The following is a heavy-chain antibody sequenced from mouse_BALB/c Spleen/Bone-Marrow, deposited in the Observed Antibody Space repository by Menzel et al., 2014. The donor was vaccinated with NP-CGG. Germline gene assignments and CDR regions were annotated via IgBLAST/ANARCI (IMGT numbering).Heavy chain of an antibody. J-gene: IGHJ3*01. D-gene: IGHD3-2*01. CDR2: IRSKSNNYAT. Sequence: EVKLVESGGGLVQPKGSLKLSCAASGFTFXTYAMNWVRQAPGKGLEWVARIRSKSNNYATYYADSVKDRFTISRDDSQSMLYLQMNNLKTEDTAMYYCVRRDSSGYWFAYWGQGTLVTVSA. V-gene: IGHV10-1*02. CDR3: VRRDSSGYWFAY. CDR1: GFTFXTYA.